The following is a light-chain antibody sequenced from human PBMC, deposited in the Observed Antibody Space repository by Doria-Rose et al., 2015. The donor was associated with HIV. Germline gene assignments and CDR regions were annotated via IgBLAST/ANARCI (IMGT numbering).Light chain of an antibody. CDR1: TVSTY. CDR2: AAS. Sequence: TVSTYLNWFQQEPGKAPKLLIYAASRLQSGVPSRFSGSGSGTDFTLTISGLQPGDFATYYCQRTYSSPPWTFGQGTKVEMK. CDR3: QRTYSSPPWT. J-gene: IGKJ1*01. V-gene: IGKV1-39*01.